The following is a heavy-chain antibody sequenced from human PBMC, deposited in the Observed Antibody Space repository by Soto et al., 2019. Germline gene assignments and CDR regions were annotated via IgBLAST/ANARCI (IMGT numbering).Heavy chain of an antibody. V-gene: IGHV1-69*06. D-gene: IGHD1-26*01. J-gene: IGHJ5*02. CDR2: IIPIFGKA. CDR3: ARDIRSGSYIPANWFDP. Sequence: SVKVSCKASGYTFTSYVISWVRQATGQGLEWMGGIIPIFGKANYAQKFQGRVTITADKSTSTAYMELSSLRSEDTAVYYCARDIRSGSYIPANWFDPWGQGTLVTVSS. CDR1: GYTFTSYV.